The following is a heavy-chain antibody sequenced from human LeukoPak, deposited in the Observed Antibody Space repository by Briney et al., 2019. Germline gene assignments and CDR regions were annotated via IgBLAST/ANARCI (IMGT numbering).Heavy chain of an antibody. CDR3: ARGPADTDMLLGCMDV. Sequence: KPGGSLRLSRAASQFTFRKYSKKWVRQAQARGLEEVSYISSSGTYIYYADSVKGRFTISRDNGKNALYLQMNSLRAEDAAVYYCARGPADTDMLLGCMDVWGKGTTVIVSS. CDR2: ISSSGTYI. J-gene: IGHJ6*03. D-gene: IGHD2-8*01. V-gene: IGHV3-21*06. CDR1: QFTFRKYS.